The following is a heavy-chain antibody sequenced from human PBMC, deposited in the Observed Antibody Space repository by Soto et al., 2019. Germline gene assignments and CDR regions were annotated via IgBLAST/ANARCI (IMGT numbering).Heavy chain of an antibody. Sequence: SETLSLTCAAYGGSFSGYYWTWIRQPSGKGLEWIGEITHSGSTNYNPSLKSRVIISVDTSKNQFSLNLNSVTAADTAVYYCARSSVRGWSYWGQGTLVTVSS. CDR2: ITHSGST. CDR3: ARSSVRGWSY. CDR1: GGSFSGYY. J-gene: IGHJ4*02. D-gene: IGHD3-10*02. V-gene: IGHV4-34*01.